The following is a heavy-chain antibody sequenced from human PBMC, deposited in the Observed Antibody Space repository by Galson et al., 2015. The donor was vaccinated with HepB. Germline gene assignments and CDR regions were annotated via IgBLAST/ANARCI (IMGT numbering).Heavy chain of an antibody. D-gene: IGHD6-19*01. CDR2: IYYSGST. J-gene: IGHJ3*02. CDR3: ARRKSSGWYGYDAFDI. Sequence: LSLTCTVSGGSISSSSYYWGWIRQPPGKGLEWIGSIYYSGSTYYNPSLKSRVTISVDTSKNQFSLKLSSVTAADTAVYYCARRKSSGWYGYDAFDIWGQGTMVTVSS. V-gene: IGHV4-39*01. CDR1: GGSISSSSYY.